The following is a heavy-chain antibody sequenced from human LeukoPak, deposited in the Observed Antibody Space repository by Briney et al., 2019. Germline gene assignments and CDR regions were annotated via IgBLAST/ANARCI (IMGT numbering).Heavy chain of an antibody. CDR2: ISSDGRDK. CDR3: ARDLRRFAAYYFDY. V-gene: IGHV3-30*03. J-gene: IGHJ4*02. D-gene: IGHD5/OR15-5a*01. Sequence: GGSLRLSCAASGFTFSGYAIHWVRQAPGKGLEWVAVISSDGRDKHHADSVRGRFTISRDNSKNTLYLQTNSLRAEDTAVYYCARDLRRFAAYYFDYWGQGTLVTVSS. CDR1: GFTFSGYA.